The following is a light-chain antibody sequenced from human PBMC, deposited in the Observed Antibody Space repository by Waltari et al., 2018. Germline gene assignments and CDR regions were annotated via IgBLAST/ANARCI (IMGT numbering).Light chain of an antibody. J-gene: IGKJ4*01. Sequence: EIVSTQSPGTLSLSPGEGATLPCRASQSVSSTYLAWYQQKPGQTPRLLMYAASSRATGIPDRFSGSGSGTDFTLTISRLEPEDFAVYYCQQYGTSPLTFGGGTKVEIK. CDR1: QSVSSTY. V-gene: IGKV3-20*01. CDR3: QQYGTSPLT. CDR2: AAS.